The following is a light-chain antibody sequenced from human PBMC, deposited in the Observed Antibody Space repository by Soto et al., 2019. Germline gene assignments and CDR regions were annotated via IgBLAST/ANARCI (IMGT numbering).Light chain of an antibody. V-gene: IGLV1-44*01. CDR2: ANN. CDR3: AAWDDSLNGYV. Sequence: QAVVTQPPSASGNPGQRVTISCSGSSSNIGSNTVNWYQQLPGTAPKLLIHANNQRPSGVPDRFSGSKSGTSASLAISWLQSEEADYYCAAWDDSLNGYVFGTGTKLTVL. J-gene: IGLJ1*01. CDR1: SSNIGSNT.